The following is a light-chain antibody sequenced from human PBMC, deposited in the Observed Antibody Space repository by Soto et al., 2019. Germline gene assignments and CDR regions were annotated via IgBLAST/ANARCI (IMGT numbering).Light chain of an antibody. V-gene: IGKV1-5*03. CDR3: QQSFSPLLT. J-gene: IGKJ4*01. CDR1: QTISSW. CDR2: KAS. Sequence: DIQMTQSPSTLPVSVGDRVTITCRASQTISSWLAWYQQKPGKAPKLLIYKASTLKSGVPSRFSGSGSGAEFTLTISSLQPEDFATYYCQQSFSPLLTFGGGTKVDI.